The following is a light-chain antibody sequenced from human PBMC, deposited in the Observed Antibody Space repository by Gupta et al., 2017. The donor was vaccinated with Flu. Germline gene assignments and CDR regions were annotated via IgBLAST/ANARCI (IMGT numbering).Light chain of an antibody. CDR2: LGS. CDR3: MQPLNSPLM. CDR1: QSRLHSKGYNY. J-gene: IGKJ1*01. Sequence: DIVMNQSPLSLPVTPGEPASISCRSSQSRLHSKGYNYLDWYLQKPGQSPQLLIYLGSNRASGVPDRFSGSGSGTDFTLKISSVEAEDVGVYYCMQPLNSPLMFGQGTKVEIK. V-gene: IGKV2-28*01.